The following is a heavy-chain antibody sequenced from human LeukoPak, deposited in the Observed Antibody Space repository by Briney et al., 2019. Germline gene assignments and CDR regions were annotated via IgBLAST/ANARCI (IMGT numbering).Heavy chain of an antibody. CDR1: GGSISGYY. CDR2: IFYSGST. Sequence: SETLSLTCTVSGGSISGYYWSWIRQPPGKGLEWIGYIFYSGSTDYNPSLKSRVTISVDTSKNQFSLKLSSVTAADTAVYYCARGEWNLLFDYWGQGTLVTVSS. D-gene: IGHD1-26*01. CDR3: ARGEWNLLFDY. V-gene: IGHV4-59*01. J-gene: IGHJ4*02.